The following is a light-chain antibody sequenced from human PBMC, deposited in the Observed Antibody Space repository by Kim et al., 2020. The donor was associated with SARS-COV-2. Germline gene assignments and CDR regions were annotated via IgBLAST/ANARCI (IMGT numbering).Light chain of an antibody. J-gene: IGKJ5*01. CDR1: QGISSS. CDR3: QQLNTYPIT. V-gene: IGKV1-9*01. Sequence: ASVGDRVTITCRASQGISSSLAWYQQKPGKAPKLLIYGASTLQSGVPSRFSGSASGTDFTLTISSLQPEDFASYYCQQLNTYPITFGQGTRLEIK. CDR2: GAS.